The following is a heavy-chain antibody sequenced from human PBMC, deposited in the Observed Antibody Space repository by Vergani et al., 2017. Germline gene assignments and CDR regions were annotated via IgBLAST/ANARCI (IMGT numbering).Heavy chain of an antibody. V-gene: IGHV3-21*01. J-gene: IGHJ4*02. CDR1: GFTFSSYA. CDR3: ARGLWDCTHIRCSPPSY. Sequence: EVQLLESGGNLIQPGGSLRLSCGASGFTFSSYAMTWVRLAPGKGLQWVASISGSSSYVFYRDSVEGRFTITRDNAKKSVYLQMNSLRAEDTAMYFCARGLWDCTHIRCSPPSYWGQGTQVTVSS. D-gene: IGHD2-8*01. CDR2: ISGSSSYV.